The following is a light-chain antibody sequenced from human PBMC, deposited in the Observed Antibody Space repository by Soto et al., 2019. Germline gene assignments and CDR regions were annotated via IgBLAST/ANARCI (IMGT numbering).Light chain of an antibody. V-gene: IGLV4-69*01. CDR3: QTWATCPDWV. Sequence: QPVLTQSPSASASLGASVKLTCTLSSGHSTYAIAWHQQQPEKGPRYLMKLDSDGSHSKGDGIPDRFSGSSSGAERYLTISSLQSEDEADYYSQTWATCPDWVFGGGTKLTVL. CDR2: LDSDGSH. CDR1: SGHSTYA. J-gene: IGLJ3*02.